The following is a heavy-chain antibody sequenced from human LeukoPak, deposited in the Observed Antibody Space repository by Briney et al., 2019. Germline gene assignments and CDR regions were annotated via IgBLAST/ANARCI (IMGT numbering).Heavy chain of an antibody. CDR2: IYSDNT. CDR3: ARVGAALITV. J-gene: IGHJ6*04. V-gene: IGHV3-53*01. Sequence: PGGSLRLSCTVSGFTVSSNSMSWVRQAPGKGLEWVSFIYSDNTHYSDSVKGRFTISRDNAKNSLYLQMNSLRAEDTAVYYCARVGAALITVWGKGTTVTISS. CDR1: GFTVSSNS. D-gene: IGHD5-24*01.